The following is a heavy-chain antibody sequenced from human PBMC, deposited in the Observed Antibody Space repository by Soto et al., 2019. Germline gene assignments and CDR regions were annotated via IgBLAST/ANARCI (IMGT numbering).Heavy chain of an antibody. J-gene: IGHJ4*02. Sequence: PSETLSLTCTVSGGSISSYYWSWIRQPPGKGLEWIGYIYYSGSTNYNPSLKSRATISVDTSKNQFSLKLSSVTAADMAVYYCARGPWYYFDYWGQGTLVTAPQ. CDR2: IYYSGST. CDR1: GGSISSYY. CDR3: ARGPWYYFDY. V-gene: IGHV4-59*01.